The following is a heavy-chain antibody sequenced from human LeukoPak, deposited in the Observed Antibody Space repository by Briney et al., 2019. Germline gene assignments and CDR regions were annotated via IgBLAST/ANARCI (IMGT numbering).Heavy chain of an antibody. J-gene: IGHJ6*03. D-gene: IGHD3-10*01. Sequence: SETLSLTCTVSGYSISSGHYWGWIRHPPGKGLEWIGNIYHSGSTYYNPSLKSRVTISVDTSKNQFSLKLSSVTAADTAVYYCARLRKTMVRGVIKERYYYYMDVWGKGTTVTISS. CDR3: ARLRKTMVRGVIKERYYYYMDV. V-gene: IGHV4-38-2*02. CDR1: GYSISSGHY. CDR2: IYHSGST.